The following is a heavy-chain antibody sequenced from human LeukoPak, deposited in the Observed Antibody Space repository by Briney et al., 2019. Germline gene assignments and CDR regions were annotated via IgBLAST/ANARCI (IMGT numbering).Heavy chain of an antibody. V-gene: IGHV4-39*07. D-gene: IGHD1-26*01. CDR1: GGSISSSSYY. J-gene: IGHJ4*02. CDR2: IYYSGST. Sequence: PSETLSLTCTVSGGSISSSSYYWGWIRQPPGKGLEWIGSIYYSGSTYYNPSLKSRVTISVDTSKNQFSLKLSSVTAADTAVYYCARDRSGSYYYPYRYFDYWGQGTLVTVSS. CDR3: ARDRSGSYYYPYRYFDY.